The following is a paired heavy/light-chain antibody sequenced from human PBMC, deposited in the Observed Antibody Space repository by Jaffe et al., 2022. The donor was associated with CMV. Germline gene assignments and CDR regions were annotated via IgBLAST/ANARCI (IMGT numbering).Heavy chain of an antibody. V-gene: IGHV4-39*01. CDR3: GRHLSSGPRVGRELRFKFFDF. Sequence: QLQLQESGPGLVKPSETLSLTCTVSGGSIYSNNYYWGWVRQPPGGGLEWIGTIYYGGYSSYNPSLRSRVSMSVDVSQNQFSLQLISVTAADTSVYFCGRHLSSGPRVGRELRFKFFDFWGRGTLVTVSS. J-gene: IGHJ4*02. D-gene: IGHD1-26*01. CDR1: GGSIYSNNYY. CDR2: IYYGGYS.
Light chain of an antibody. CDR3: HQYGSSPLT. J-gene: IGKJ4*01. CDR1: QSVSSKY. V-gene: IGKV3-20*01. Sequence: DIVLTQSPGTLSLSPGERATLSCRASQSVSSKYLAWYQQKPGQAPRLLIYGASSRATGIPDRFSGSGSGTDFSLTISSLEPEDLAVYYCHQYGSSPLTFGGGTKVQIK. CDR2: GAS.